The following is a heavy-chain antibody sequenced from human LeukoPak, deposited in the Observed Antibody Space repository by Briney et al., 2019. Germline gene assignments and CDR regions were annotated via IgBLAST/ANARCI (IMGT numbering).Heavy chain of an antibody. Sequence: ASVKVSCKASGYTFTSYGISWVRQAPGQGLEWMGWISAYNGNTNYAQKLQGRVTMTTDTSTSTAYMELRSLRSDDTAVYYCARATSEAVAGSVAFDIWGQGTMVTVSS. CDR1: GYTFTSYG. V-gene: IGHV1-18*01. J-gene: IGHJ3*02. CDR3: ARATSEAVAGSVAFDI. CDR2: ISAYNGNT. D-gene: IGHD6-19*01.